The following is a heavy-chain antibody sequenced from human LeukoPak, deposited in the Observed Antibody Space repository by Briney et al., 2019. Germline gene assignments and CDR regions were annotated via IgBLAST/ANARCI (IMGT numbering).Heavy chain of an antibody. CDR1: GFTFSSYS. CDR2: ISSSSYI. D-gene: IGHD3-10*01. V-gene: IGHV3-21*01. J-gene: IGHJ4*02. CDR3: ARAPTSGGSFDY. Sequence: GGSLRLSCAASGFTFSSYSMNWVRQAPGKGLEWVSSISSSSYIYYADSVKGRFTISRDNAKNSLYLQMNSLRAEDTAVYYCARAPTSGGSFDYWGQGTLVTVSS.